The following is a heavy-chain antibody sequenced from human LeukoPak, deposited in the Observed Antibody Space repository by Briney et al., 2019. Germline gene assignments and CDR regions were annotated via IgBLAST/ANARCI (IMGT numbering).Heavy chain of an antibody. Sequence: LTGGSLRLSCAASGFTFSTYSMNWVRQAPGKGLERVSSIRSGGGTTYYADSVKGRFTISRDNANHSLYLQMNSLRDEDTAVYHCARGADSSDYYSLFDYWGQGTLVTVSS. CDR1: GFTFSTYS. CDR2: IRSGGGTT. D-gene: IGHD3-22*01. CDR3: ARGADSSDYYSLFDY. J-gene: IGHJ4*02. V-gene: IGHV3-48*02.